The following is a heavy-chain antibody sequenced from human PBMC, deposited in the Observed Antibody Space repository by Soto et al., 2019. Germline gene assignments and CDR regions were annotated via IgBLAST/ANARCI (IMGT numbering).Heavy chain of an antibody. CDR1: GFTFRSNW. CDR2: IKPDGSGK. V-gene: IGHV3-7*01. D-gene: IGHD6-6*01. Sequence: LRLSCAASGFTFRSNWMSWVRQAPGRGLEWVANIKPDGSGKYYLDSVRGRFTISRDNAENSLFLQIDSLRVEDTAVYYCARDVGVQELDYWGQGTLVTVSS. CDR3: ARDVGVQELDY. J-gene: IGHJ4*02.